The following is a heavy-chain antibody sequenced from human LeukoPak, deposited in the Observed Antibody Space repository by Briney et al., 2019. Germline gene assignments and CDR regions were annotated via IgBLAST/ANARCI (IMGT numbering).Heavy chain of an antibody. D-gene: IGHD1-26*01. CDR1: GGTFSSYA. CDR2: IIPIFGTA. V-gene: IGHV1-69*06. CDR3: ARDLMGELGGY. Sequence: SVKVSCKASGGTFSSYAISWVRQAPGQGREWMGGIIPIFGTANYAQKFQGRVTITADKSTSTAYMELSSLRSEDTAVYYCARDLMGELGGYWGQGTLVTVSS. J-gene: IGHJ4*02.